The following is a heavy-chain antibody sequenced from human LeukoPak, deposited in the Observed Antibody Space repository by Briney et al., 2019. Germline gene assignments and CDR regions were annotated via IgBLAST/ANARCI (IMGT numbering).Heavy chain of an antibody. CDR2: IYYSGST. CDR1: GVSISSYY. CDR3: ARYSSAFDI. D-gene: IGHD6-13*01. J-gene: IGHJ3*02. Sequence: SETLSLTCTVSGVSISSYYWSWIRQPPGRGLEWIGYIYYSGSTNYNPSLKSRVTISVDKSKNQFSLKLSSVTAADTAVYYCARYSSAFDIWGQGTMVTVSS. V-gene: IGHV4-59*12.